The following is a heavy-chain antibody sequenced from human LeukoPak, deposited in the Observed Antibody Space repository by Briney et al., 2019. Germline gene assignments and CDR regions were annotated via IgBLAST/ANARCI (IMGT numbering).Heavy chain of an antibody. CDR2: IYYSGST. CDR3: ARRDCSSTSCHDAFDI. D-gene: IGHD2-2*01. CDR1: GGSISSYY. V-gene: IGHV4-59*01. J-gene: IGHJ3*02. Sequence: SETLSLTCTVSGGSISSYYWSWIRQPPGKGLEWIGYIYYSGSTNYSPSLKSRVTISVDTSKNQISLKLSSVTAADTAVYYCARRDCSSTSCHDAFDIWGQGTMVTVSS.